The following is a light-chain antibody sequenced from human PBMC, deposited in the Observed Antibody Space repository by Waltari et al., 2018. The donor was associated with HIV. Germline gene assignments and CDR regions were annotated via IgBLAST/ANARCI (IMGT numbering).Light chain of an antibody. V-gene: IGKV3D-15*03. Sequence: IVMTQSPVTLSVSPGGRVTLSCRASQTVGTYLGVEIAWYQQKTGRAPRLLIYGASIRATGIPARFSGSGSGTDFNLIITDLQAEDCALYFCHQYNNWPVCTFGQGTKVE. CDR2: GAS. J-gene: IGKJ2*02. CDR3: HQYNNWPVCT. CDR1: QTVGTY.